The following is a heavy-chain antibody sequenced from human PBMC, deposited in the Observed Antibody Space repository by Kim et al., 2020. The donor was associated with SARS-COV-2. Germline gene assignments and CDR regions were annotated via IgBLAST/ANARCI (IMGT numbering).Heavy chain of an antibody. CDR3: ARFTTSGNDYYGMDV. D-gene: IGHD3-3*01. V-gene: IGHV3-48*03. Sequence: GGSLRLSCVGSGFAFNTFAMNWVRQAPGRGLEWLSYIGGTGRTIHYADSLKGRFTISRDNAKNSLYLQMNTLTAEDTAVYYCARFTTSGNDYYGMDVWGQGTTVTVSS. J-gene: IGHJ6*02. CDR2: IGGTGRTI. CDR1: GFAFNTFA.